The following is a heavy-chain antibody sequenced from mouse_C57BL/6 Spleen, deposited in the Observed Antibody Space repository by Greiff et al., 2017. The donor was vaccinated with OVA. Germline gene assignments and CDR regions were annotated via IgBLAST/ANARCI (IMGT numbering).Heavy chain of an antibody. CDR2: ISGGGGNT. V-gene: IGHV5-9*01. Sequence: EVKVVESGGGLVKPGGSLKLSCAASGFTFSSYTMSWVRQTPEKRLEWVATISGGGGNTYYPDSVKGRFTISRDNAKNTLYLQMSSLRSEDTALYYCASYPDYAMDYWGQGTSVTVSS. D-gene: IGHD5-5*01. CDR1: GFTFSSYT. CDR3: ASYPDYAMDY. J-gene: IGHJ4*01.